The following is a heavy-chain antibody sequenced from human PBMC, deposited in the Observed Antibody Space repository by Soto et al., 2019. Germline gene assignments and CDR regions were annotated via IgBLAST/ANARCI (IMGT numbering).Heavy chain of an antibody. Sequence: QVQLVQSGAEMKKPGASVKVSCKASGYTFITYGISWVRQAPGQGLEWMGWISTYNGNTDYAQKFQGRVTMTTDTSTSTAYMELGSLISDDTAVYYGARRSYFDYWGQGTLVTVSS. CDR2: ISTYNGNT. J-gene: IGHJ4*02. CDR1: GYTFITYG. CDR3: ARRSYFDY. V-gene: IGHV1-18*01.